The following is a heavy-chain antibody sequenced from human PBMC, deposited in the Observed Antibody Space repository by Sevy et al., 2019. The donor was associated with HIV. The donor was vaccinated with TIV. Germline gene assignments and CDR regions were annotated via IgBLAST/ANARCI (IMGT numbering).Heavy chain of an antibody. CDR1: GFTFSSYA. D-gene: IGHD2-2*01. CDR3: VIEARIVVVPAAPLGGNYYYGMDV. V-gene: IGHV3-23*01. J-gene: IGHJ6*02. CDR2: ISGSGGST. Sequence: GGSLRLSCAASGFTFSSYAMSWVRQAPGKGLEWVSAISGSGGSTYYADSVKGRFTISRDNSKNTLYLQMNSLRAEDTAVYYCVIEARIVVVPAAPLGGNYYYGMDVWGQGTTVTVSS.